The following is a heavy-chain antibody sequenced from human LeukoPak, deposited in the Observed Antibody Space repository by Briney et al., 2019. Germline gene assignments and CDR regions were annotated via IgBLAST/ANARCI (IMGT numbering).Heavy chain of an antibody. Sequence: PSETLSLTCTVSGGSISSYYWSWIRQPAGKGLEWIRRIYTSGSTNYNPSLKSRVTISVDKSKNQFSLKLSSVTAADTAVYYCASLKYSSSWGYYYYYYMDVWGKGTTVTVSS. D-gene: IGHD6-13*01. CDR2: IYTSGST. CDR3: ASLKYSSSWGYYYYYYMDV. V-gene: IGHV4-4*07. CDR1: GGSISSYY. J-gene: IGHJ6*03.